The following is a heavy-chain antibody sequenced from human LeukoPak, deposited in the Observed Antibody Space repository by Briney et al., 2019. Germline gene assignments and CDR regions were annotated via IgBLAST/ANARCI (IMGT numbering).Heavy chain of an antibody. CDR2: ISSSSRYI. D-gene: IGHD3-16*01. CDR1: GFIFSNYG. CDR3: ARVGEEMAAIPVNLDY. J-gene: IGHJ4*02. Sequence: PGGSLRLSCAASGFIFSNYGMNWVRQAPGKGLEWVSSISSSSRYIYYADSMKGRFTISRDNAKNSLYLQMNSLRVEDTAVYYCARVGEEMAAIPVNLDYWGRGTLVTVSS. V-gene: IGHV3-21*06.